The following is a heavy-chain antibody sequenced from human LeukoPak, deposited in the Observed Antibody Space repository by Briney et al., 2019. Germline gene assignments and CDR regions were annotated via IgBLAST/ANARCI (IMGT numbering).Heavy chain of an antibody. V-gene: IGHV1-69*05. Sequence: SVKVSCKASGGTFSSYAISWVRQAPGQGLEWMGRIIPIFGTANYAQKFQGRVTITTDESTSTAYMELSSLRSEDTAVYYCARDWNYYYYFYMDVWGKGTTVTVSS. CDR1: GGTFSSYA. J-gene: IGHJ6*03. D-gene: IGHD1-1*01. CDR3: ARDWNYYYYFYMDV. CDR2: IIPIFGTA.